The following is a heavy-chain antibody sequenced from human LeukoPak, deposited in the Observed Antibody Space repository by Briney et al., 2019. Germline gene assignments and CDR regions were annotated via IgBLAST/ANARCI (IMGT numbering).Heavy chain of an antibody. V-gene: IGHV3-23*01. Sequence: GGSLRLSCAASGFIFRSSSMSWVRQAPGKGLEWVSSISAIGDITHYAESVQGRFTISRDNAKNSLYLQMNSLRAEDTAVYFCASGDNFDYWGQGTLVTVSS. J-gene: IGHJ4*02. CDR1: GFIFRSSS. CDR3: ASGDNFDY. D-gene: IGHD1-26*01. CDR2: ISAIGDIT.